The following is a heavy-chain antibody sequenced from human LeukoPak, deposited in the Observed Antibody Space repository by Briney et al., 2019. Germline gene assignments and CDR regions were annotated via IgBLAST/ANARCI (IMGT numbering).Heavy chain of an antibody. V-gene: IGHV3-23*01. CDR2: INGRGDDG. J-gene: IGHJ5*02. Sequence: GGSLRLSCEVSGFTFSAHGMAWVRQAPGKGLDWVEAINGRGDDGYYAASVKGRFTISRDNYRNTLYRHLNGLRGDDTAVYYCAKMDGPERRHYFGPWGQGTLVSVSS. CDR3: AKMDGPERRHYFGP. CDR1: GFTFSAHG. D-gene: IGHD3-9*01.